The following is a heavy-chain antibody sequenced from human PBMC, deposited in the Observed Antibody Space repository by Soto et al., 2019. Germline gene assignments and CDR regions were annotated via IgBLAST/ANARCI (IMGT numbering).Heavy chain of an antibody. V-gene: IGHV4-61*01. CDR1: GGSVSSGSYY. CDR3: ARGGYYDYFDY. Sequence: SETLSLTCTVSGGSVSSGSYYWSWIRQPPGKGLEWIGYIYYSGSTNYSPSLKSRVTISVDTSKNQFSLKLSSVTAADTAVYYGARGGYYDYFDYWGQGTLVTVSS. J-gene: IGHJ4*02. CDR2: IYYSGST. D-gene: IGHD3-22*01.